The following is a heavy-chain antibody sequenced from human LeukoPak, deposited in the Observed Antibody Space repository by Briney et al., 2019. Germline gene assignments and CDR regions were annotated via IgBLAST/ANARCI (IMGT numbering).Heavy chain of an antibody. V-gene: IGHV3-30*03. J-gene: IGHJ6*04. D-gene: IGHD3-3*01. CDR2: ISYDGSNK. CDR1: GFTFSSYG. CDR3: ARVFWSGYGDPRGI. Sequence: PWGSLRLSCAASGFTFSSYGMHWVRQAPGKGLEWVAVISYDGSNKYYAGSVKGRFTISRDNSKNTLYLQMNSLRAEDTAVYYCARVFWSGYGDPRGIWGKGTTVTVSS.